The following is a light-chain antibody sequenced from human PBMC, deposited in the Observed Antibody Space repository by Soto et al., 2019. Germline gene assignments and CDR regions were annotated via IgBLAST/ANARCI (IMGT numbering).Light chain of an antibody. CDR1: HSVSSSY. Sequence: EIVLTQSPVTLSLSPGERATLSCRASHSVSSSYLAWYQQKPGQAPRLLIYGASSRATGIPDRFSGSGSGTDFILTISRLEPEDFAVYYCQQYGSSPGTFGPGTKVDIK. CDR3: QQYGSSPGT. CDR2: GAS. V-gene: IGKV3-20*01. J-gene: IGKJ3*01.